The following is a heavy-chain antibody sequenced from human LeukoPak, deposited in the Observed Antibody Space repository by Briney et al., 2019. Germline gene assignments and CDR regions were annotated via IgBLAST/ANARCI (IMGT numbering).Heavy chain of an antibody. D-gene: IGHD1-14*01. J-gene: IGHJ6*04. Sequence: GGSLRLSCAASGFTFNSYNMNWVRQAPGKGLEWVSSISSSSTYIYYADSVKGRLTISRDNAENSLYLQMNSLRAEDTAVYYCARGYYYGLDVWGKGTTVIVSS. CDR3: ARGYYYGLDV. CDR1: GFTFNSYN. V-gene: IGHV3-21*01. CDR2: ISSSSTYI.